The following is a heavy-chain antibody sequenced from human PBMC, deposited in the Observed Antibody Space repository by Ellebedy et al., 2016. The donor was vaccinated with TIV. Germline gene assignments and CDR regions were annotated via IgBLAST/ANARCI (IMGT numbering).Heavy chain of an antibody. D-gene: IGHD4-23*01. CDR3: ARDSTHLYGGNSANWFDP. V-gene: IGHV1-69*04. CDR1: GGTFSSYA. Sequence: ASVKVSCKASGGTFSSYAISWVRQAPGQGLEWMGRIIPILGIANYAQKFQGRVTITADKSTSTAYMELSSLRSEDTAVYYCARDSTHLYGGNSANWFDPWGQGTLVTVSS. J-gene: IGHJ5*02. CDR2: IIPILGIA.